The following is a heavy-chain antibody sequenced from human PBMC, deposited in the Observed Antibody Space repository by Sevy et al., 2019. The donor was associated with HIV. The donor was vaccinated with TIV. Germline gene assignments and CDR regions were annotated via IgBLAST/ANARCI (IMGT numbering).Heavy chain of an antibody. CDR2: MYYSGST. CDR3: AREVPTSGFPD. D-gene: IGHD6-19*01. V-gene: IGHV4-59*01. CDR1: GDSIKTYY. Sequence: SETLSLTCTVSGDSIKTYYWSWIRQPPGKGLEWIGHMYYSGSTNYNPSLKSRVTMSLDTSKDQFSLKLTSVTAADTAVYYCAREVPTSGFPDWGQGALVTVSS. J-gene: IGHJ1*01.